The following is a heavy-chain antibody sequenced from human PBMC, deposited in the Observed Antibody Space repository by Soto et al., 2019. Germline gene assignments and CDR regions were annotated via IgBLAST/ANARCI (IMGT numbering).Heavy chain of an antibody. J-gene: IGHJ6*02. CDR1: GFSLSNARMG. Sequence: QVTLKESGPVLVKPTETLTLTCTVSGFSLSNARMGVSWIRQPPGKALEWLAHIFSNDEKSYSTSLKSRLTSSKDTSKSQVVLTMTNMDPVDTATYYCARAPIVGVPSVPASYYYYGMDVWGQGTTVTVSS. CDR2: IFSNDEK. D-gene: IGHD2-2*01. V-gene: IGHV2-26*01. CDR3: ARAPIVGVPSVPASYYYYGMDV.